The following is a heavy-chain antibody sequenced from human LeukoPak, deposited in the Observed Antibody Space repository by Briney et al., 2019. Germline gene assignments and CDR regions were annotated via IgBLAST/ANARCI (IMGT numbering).Heavy chain of an antibody. J-gene: IGHJ4*02. V-gene: IGHV1-18*03. CDR1: GYTFTTYG. CDR2: ISAYNGDT. Sequence: GASVTVSCKASGYTFTTYGISWVRQAPGQGLEWMGWISAYNGDTNYAKNLQGRVTMTTDTSTSTAYMELRSLRSDDMAVYYCARGKGARDYWGQGTLVTVSS. CDR3: ARGKGARDY.